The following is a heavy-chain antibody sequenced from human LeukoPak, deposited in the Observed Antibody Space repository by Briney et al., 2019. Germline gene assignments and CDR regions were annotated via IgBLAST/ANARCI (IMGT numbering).Heavy chain of an antibody. CDR2: ISPTYDI. V-gene: IGHV3-48*02. D-gene: IGHD7-27*01. J-gene: IGHJ4*02. Sequence: GASLRVSCAASGFIFSSFAMNWVRQAPGKGLEWVSYISPTYDIYYSDSVRGRFTISRDNAKNSLYLQMNSLRDEDTAVYYCARDHNWGFDYWGQGTLVAVSS. CDR3: ARDHNWGFDY. CDR1: GFIFSSFA.